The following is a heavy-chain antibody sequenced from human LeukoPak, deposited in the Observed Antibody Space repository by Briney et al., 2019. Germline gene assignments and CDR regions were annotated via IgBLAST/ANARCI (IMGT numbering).Heavy chain of an antibody. V-gene: IGHV3-11*01. J-gene: IGHJ4*02. Sequence: PGGSLRLSCAASGFTFSDYYMTWIRQAPGKGLEWLSYITSTGSSVYYADSVKGRFTASRDNTKNSLSLQMTSLSAEDTAVYYCARVLSSGYSPFDYWGQGILVSVSS. CDR3: ARVLSSGYSPFDY. CDR1: GFTFSDYY. D-gene: IGHD3-22*01. CDR2: ITSTGSSV.